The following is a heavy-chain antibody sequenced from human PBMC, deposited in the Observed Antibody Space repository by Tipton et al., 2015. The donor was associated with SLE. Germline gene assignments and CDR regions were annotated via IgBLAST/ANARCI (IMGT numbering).Heavy chain of an antibody. CDR3: ARGATPGYFDY. J-gene: IGHJ4*02. CDR1: GGSISSSSYY. D-gene: IGHD1-26*01. V-gene: IGHV4-39*01. Sequence: TLSLTCTVSGGSISSSSYYWGWIRQPPGKGLEWIGSIYYSGSTYYNPSLKSRVTISVDTSKNQFSLKLSSVTAADTAVYYCARGATPGYFDYWGQGTLVTVSS. CDR2: IYYSGST.